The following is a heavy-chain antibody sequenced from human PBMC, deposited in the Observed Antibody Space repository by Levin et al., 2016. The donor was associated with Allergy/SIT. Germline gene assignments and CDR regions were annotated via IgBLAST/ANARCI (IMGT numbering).Heavy chain of an antibody. J-gene: IGHJ6*03. CDR1: GGSFSGYY. D-gene: IGHD3-10*01. Sequence: SETLSLTCAVYGGSFSGYYWSWIRQPPGKGLEWIGEINHSGSTNYNPSLKSRVTISVDTSKNQFSLKLSSVTAADTAVYYCARKRRSGRNYYYMDVWGKGTTVTVSS. CDR3: ARKRRSGRNYYYMDV. CDR2: INHSGST. V-gene: IGHV4-34*01.